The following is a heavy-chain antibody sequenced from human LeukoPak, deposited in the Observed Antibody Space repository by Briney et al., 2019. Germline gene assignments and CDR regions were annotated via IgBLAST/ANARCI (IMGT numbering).Heavy chain of an antibody. CDR2: MNPNSGNT. Sequence: ASVKVSCKASGYTFTSYDINWVRQATGQGLEWMGWMNPNSGNTGYAQKFQGRVTKTRDTSISTAYMELSSLRSEDTAVYYCAREYCSGGSCYFAFVSRYYYYGMDVWGQGTTVTVSS. D-gene: IGHD2-15*01. J-gene: IGHJ6*02. CDR3: AREYCSGGSCYFAFVSRYYYYGMDV. V-gene: IGHV1-8*01. CDR1: GYTFTSYD.